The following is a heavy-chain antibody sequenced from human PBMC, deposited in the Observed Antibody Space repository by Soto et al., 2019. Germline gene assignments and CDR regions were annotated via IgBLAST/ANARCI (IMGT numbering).Heavy chain of an antibody. Sequence: LRLSCAASGFTFSDYYMSWIRQAPGKGLEWVSYISSSDSIIYYADSVKGRFTISRDNAKNSLYLQMNSLRAEDTAVYYCARDLGYYDSSGYFDYWGQGTLVTVSS. CDR3: ARDLGYYDSSGYFDY. J-gene: IGHJ4*02. V-gene: IGHV3-11*01. D-gene: IGHD3-22*01. CDR1: GFTFSDYY. CDR2: ISSSDSII.